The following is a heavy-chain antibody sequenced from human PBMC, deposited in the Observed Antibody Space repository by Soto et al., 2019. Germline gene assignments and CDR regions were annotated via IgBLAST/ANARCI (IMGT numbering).Heavy chain of an antibody. V-gene: IGHV4-34*01. CDR2: INHSGRA. D-gene: IGHD4-17*01. CDR3: ARGDGYLRQ. J-gene: IGHJ4*02. CDR1: GGSFSGYY. Sequence: PSETLSLTCAVYGGSFSGYYWSWIRQPPGKGLEWIGEINHSGRARYNPSLETRITISVDTSKTQFSLNLTSVTDADTAVYYCARGDGYLRQWGQGALVTVSS.